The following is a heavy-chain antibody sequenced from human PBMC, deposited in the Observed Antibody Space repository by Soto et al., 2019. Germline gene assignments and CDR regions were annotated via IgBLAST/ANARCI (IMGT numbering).Heavy chain of an antibody. D-gene: IGHD3-10*01. CDR3: ARDDSERPATY. V-gene: IGHV4-59*01. J-gene: IGHJ4*02. CDR2: IYYSGST. Sequence: SETLSLTCTVSGGSISSYYWSWIRQPPGKGLEWIGYIYYSGSTSYNPSLKSRVTISVDTSKNQFSLKLTSVTAADTAMYYCARDDSERPATYWGQGTLVTVS. CDR1: GGSISSYY.